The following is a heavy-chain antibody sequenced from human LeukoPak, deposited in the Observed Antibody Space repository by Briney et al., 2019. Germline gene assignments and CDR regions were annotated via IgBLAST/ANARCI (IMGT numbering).Heavy chain of an antibody. Sequence: PGGSLRLSCAASGFTFSYFWMSWVRQAPGKGLEWVANIKEDGSEKYYVDSVKGRFTISRDNAKNSLYLQMNSLRAEHTAVYYCAREYYYDSSGYGSFGYWGQGTLVTVSS. CDR3: AREYYYDSSGYGSFGY. J-gene: IGHJ4*02. CDR2: IKEDGSEK. CDR1: GFTFSYFW. D-gene: IGHD3-22*01. V-gene: IGHV3-7*01.